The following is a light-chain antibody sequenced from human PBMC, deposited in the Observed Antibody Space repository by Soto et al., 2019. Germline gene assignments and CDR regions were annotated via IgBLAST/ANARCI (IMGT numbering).Light chain of an antibody. CDR3: QSYDSSLSGSV. J-gene: IGLJ2*01. V-gene: IGLV1-40*01. Sequence: QSVLTQPPSVSGAAGQRVTISCTGSSSNIGAGYDVHWYQHLPGTAPKLLIYGNTNRPSGVPDRFSGSKFGTSGSLAITGLQAEDEADYYCQSYDSSLSGSVFGGGTKVTVL. CDR1: SSNIGAGYD. CDR2: GNT.